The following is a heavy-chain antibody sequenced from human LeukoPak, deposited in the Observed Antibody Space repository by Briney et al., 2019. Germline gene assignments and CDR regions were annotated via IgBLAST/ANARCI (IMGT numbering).Heavy chain of an antibody. Sequence: PAGTLSLTCVVSGFSISAYAWSWSRQPPGKGLEWLGYISYSGSTNYNPSLKSRVTVSVDTSKNEFSLRLSSLTAADTAVYFCATYPAAGTLYNNRDVWGQGATVTVSS. D-gene: IGHD6-13*01. CDR3: ATYPAAGTLYNNRDV. CDR1: GFSISAYA. J-gene: IGHJ6*02. CDR2: ISYSGST. V-gene: IGHV4-59*01.